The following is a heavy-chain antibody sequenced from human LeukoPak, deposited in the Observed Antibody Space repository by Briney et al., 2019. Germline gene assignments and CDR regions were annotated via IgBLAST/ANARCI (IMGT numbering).Heavy chain of an antibody. V-gene: IGHV4-38-2*02. CDR1: GYSISSGYY. CDR3: ARDLVSSGWYQDY. J-gene: IGHJ4*02. D-gene: IGHD6-19*01. CDR2: IYHSGST. Sequence: SETLSLTCTVSGYSISSGYYWGWIRQPPGKGLEWIGSIYHSGSTYYNPSLKSRVTISVDTSKNQFSLKLSSVTAADTAVYYCARDLVSSGWYQDYWGQGTLVTVSS.